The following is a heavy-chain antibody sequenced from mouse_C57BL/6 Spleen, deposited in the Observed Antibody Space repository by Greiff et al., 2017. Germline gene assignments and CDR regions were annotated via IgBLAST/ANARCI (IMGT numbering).Heavy chain of an antibody. CDR1: GYTFTDYE. J-gene: IGHJ3*01. Sequence: VQLQESGAELVRPGASVTLSCKASGYTFTDYEMHWVKQTPVHGLEWIGAIDPETGGTAYNQKFKGKAILTADKSSSTAYMELRSLTSEDSAVYYCTIYYDGSSWFADWGQGTLVTVSA. V-gene: IGHV1-15*01. CDR2: IDPETGGT. D-gene: IGHD1-1*01. CDR3: TIYYDGSSWFAD.